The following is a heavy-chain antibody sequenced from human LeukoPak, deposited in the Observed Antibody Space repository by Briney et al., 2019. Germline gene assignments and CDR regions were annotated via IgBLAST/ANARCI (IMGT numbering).Heavy chain of an antibody. J-gene: IGHJ5*01. CDR2: IWDEGRKK. CDR3: ARDVNTAVVSRNWFDR. V-gene: IGHV3-33*01. CDR1: GFTLTRYG. D-gene: IGHD5-18*01. Sequence: GGSLRLSCVAAGFTLTRYGFHWARQPPGKGLEWVEVIWDEGRKKYYADSVKARFTMSRDNSKYTLYLQMNSLRAEDMAVYYCARDVNTAVVSRNWFDRWGQGTLVTVSS.